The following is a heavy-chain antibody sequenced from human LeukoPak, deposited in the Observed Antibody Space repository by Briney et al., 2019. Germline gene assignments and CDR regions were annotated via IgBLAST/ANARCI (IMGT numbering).Heavy chain of an antibody. D-gene: IGHD5-18*01. CDR1: GGSISSSSYY. CDR2: IYYSGSA. J-gene: IGHJ6*03. CDR3: ASEKVNTAMVTSPRKYYYYMDV. V-gene: IGHV4-61*01. Sequence: ETLSLTCTVSGGSISSSSYYGSWIRQPPGKGLEWIGYIYYSGSANYNPSLNSRVTISVDASKHQISLKLSSVTAADTAVYYCASEKVNTAMVTSPRKYYYYMDVWGKGTTVAVSS.